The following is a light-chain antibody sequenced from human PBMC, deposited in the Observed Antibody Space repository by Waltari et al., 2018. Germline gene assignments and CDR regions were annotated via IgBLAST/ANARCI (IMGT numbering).Light chain of an antibody. CDR1: QSISSY. CDR2: AAS. V-gene: IGKV1-39*01. Sequence: DIQMTQSPSSLSASVGDRVTLTCRASQSISSYLNCYQQKPGKAPKLLIYAASSVQSGVPSRFSGSGSGTDFTLTISSLQPEDFATYYCQQSYSTPWTFGQGTKVEIK. J-gene: IGKJ1*01. CDR3: QQSYSTPWT.